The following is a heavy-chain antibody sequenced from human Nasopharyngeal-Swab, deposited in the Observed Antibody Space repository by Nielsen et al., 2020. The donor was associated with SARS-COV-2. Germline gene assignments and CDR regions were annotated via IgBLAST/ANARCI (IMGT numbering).Heavy chain of an antibody. D-gene: IGHD3/OR15-3a*01. CDR1: GGSFSGSH. J-gene: IGHJ3*02. CDR3: ARLLSWTKPPHDAFDI. V-gene: IGHV4-59*08. CDR2: IYYSGST. Sequence: SETLSLTCAVYGGSFSGSHWSWIRQPPGKGLEWIGYIYYSGSTNYNPSLKSRVTISIDTSRNQFSLKLSSVTAADTAVYYCARLLSWTKPPHDAFDIWGQGTMVTVSS.